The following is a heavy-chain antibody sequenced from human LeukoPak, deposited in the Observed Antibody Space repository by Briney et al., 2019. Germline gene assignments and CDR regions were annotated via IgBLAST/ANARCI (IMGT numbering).Heavy chain of an antibody. CDR2: ISSSSSYI. CDR1: GFTFSSYS. V-gene: IGHV3-21*04. J-gene: IGHJ4*02. Sequence: GGSLRLSCAASGFTFSSYSMNWVRQAPGKGLEWVSSISSSSSYIYYADSVKGRFTISRDNAKNSLYLQMNSLRAEDTALYYCAKASQVIAAAGFDYWGQGTLVTVSS. CDR3: AKASQVIAAAGFDY. D-gene: IGHD6-13*01.